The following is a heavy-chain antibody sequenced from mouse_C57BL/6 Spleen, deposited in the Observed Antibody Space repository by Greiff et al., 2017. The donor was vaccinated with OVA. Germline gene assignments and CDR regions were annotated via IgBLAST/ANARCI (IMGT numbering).Heavy chain of an antibody. CDR2: ISYDGSN. CDR3: ASGHYYGSSHWYFDV. D-gene: IGHD1-1*01. Sequence: VQLQQSGPGLVKPSQSLSLTCSVTGYSITSGYYWNWIRQFPGNKLEWMGYISYDGSNNYNPSLKNRISITRDTSKNQFFLKLNSVTTEDTATYYCASGHYYGSSHWYFDVWGTGTTVTVSS. J-gene: IGHJ1*03. CDR1: GYSITSGYY. V-gene: IGHV3-6*01.